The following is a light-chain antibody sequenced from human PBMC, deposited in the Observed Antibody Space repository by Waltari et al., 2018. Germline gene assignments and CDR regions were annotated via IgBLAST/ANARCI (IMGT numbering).Light chain of an antibody. CDR1: ESVGSN. J-gene: IGKJ1*01. V-gene: IGKV3-15*01. CDR3: QQYTDWPPTWT. Sequence: EIVMTQSPDTLSVSPGERATLSCSASESVGSNLAWYQQKPGQAPRLLILGASTRATGIPARFSGSGSGTEFTLTISSLQSEDLAIYYCQQYTDWPPTWTFGQGTKVEI. CDR2: GAS.